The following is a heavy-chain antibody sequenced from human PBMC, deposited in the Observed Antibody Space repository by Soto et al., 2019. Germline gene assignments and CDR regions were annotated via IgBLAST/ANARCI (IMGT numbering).Heavy chain of an antibody. Sequence: SETLSLTCTVSGGSISSYYWSWIRQPPGKGLEWVGYIYYSGSTNYNPSLKSRVTISVDTSKNQFSLKLSSVTAADTAVYYCARRGIGSGSYYTNYYYYMDVWGKGTTVTVSS. CDR2: IYYSGST. CDR3: ARRGIGSGSYYTNYYYYMDV. CDR1: GGSISSYY. J-gene: IGHJ6*03. D-gene: IGHD3-10*01. V-gene: IGHV4-59*01.